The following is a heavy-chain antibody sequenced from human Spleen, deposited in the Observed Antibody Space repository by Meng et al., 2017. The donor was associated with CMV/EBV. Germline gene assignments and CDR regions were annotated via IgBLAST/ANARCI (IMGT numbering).Heavy chain of an antibody. V-gene: IGHV1-69*05. CDR1: GGTFSSYA. CDR3: ARADGSPYYFDY. J-gene: IGHJ4*02. Sequence: CKASGGTFSSYAISWVRQAPGQGLEWMGGIIPLFGTANYAQKFQGRVTITTDESTSTAYMELSSLRSEDTAVYYCARADGSPYYFDYWGQGTLVTVSS. CDR2: IIPLFGTA.